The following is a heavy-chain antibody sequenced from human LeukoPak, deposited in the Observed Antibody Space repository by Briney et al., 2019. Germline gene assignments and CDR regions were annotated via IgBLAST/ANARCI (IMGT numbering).Heavy chain of an antibody. CDR1: GGSFSAYY. CDR3: ARGGPYYYDSSGYYSHFDY. Sequence: SETLSLTCAAYGGSFSAYYWSWIRQPPGKGLEWIGEINHSGSTNYNPSLKSRVTISVDTSKNQFSLKLSSVTAADTAVYYCARGGPYYYDSSGYYSHFDYWGQGTLVTVSS. V-gene: IGHV4-34*01. D-gene: IGHD3-22*01. CDR2: INHSGST. J-gene: IGHJ4*02.